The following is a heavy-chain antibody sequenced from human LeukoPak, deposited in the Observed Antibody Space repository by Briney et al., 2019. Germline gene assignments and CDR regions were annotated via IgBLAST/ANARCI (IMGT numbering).Heavy chain of an antibody. CDR1: GFTFRDYY. Sequence: EAGGSLRLSCAASGFTFRDYYMSWIRQAPGKGLKWVSYISSSGSTIYYADSVKGRFTISRDNAKNSLYLQMNSLRAEDTAVYYCAGAHDYGSGSYFDYWGQGTLVTVSS. CDR2: ISSSGSTI. CDR3: AGAHDYGSGSYFDY. D-gene: IGHD3-10*01. J-gene: IGHJ4*02. V-gene: IGHV3-11*01.